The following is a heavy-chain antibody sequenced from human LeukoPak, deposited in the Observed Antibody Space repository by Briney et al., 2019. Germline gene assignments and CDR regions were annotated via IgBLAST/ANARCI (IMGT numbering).Heavy chain of an antibody. CDR1: GFTFSSYA. CDR3: AKRGSSGSYYFDS. V-gene: IGHV3-23*01. Sequence: GGSLRLSCAASGFTFSSYAMRWVRQAPGKGLEWVSTLNNVGGAFYADSVKGRFTISRDNSNNTLYVQMNSLRADDTAVYYCAKRGSSGSYYFDSWGHGTLVTVSS. CDR2: LNNVGGA. J-gene: IGHJ4*01. D-gene: IGHD6-19*01.